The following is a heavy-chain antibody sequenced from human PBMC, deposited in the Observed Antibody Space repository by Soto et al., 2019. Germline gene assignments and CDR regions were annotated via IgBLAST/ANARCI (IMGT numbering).Heavy chain of an antibody. J-gene: IGHJ5*02. V-gene: IGHV3-23*01. CDR1: GFTFSSYA. Sequence: EVQLLESGGGLVQPGGSLRLSCAASGFTFSSYAMSWVRQAPGKGLEWVSAISGSGGSTYYADSVKGRFTISRDNSKNPLYLQMNSMRAEDTAVYYCAKLKNDYDFWSGYSGWFAPWGQGTLVTVSS. CDR2: ISGSGGST. D-gene: IGHD3-3*01. CDR3: AKLKNDYDFWSGYSGWFAP.